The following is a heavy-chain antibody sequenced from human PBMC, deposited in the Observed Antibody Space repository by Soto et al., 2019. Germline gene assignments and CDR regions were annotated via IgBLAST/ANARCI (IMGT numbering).Heavy chain of an antibody. J-gene: IGHJ4*02. D-gene: IGHD3-3*01. CDR2: INNDGSDT. V-gene: IGHV3-74*01. CDR1: GFTFSDFW. Sequence: GGSLRLSCAASGFTFSDFWLHWVRQAPGKGLVWVARINNDGSDTSYADSVKGRFTMSRDNAKNMVYLQMNSLGVEDTAVYYCASVFEFWGQGTQVPVPP. CDR3: ASVFEF.